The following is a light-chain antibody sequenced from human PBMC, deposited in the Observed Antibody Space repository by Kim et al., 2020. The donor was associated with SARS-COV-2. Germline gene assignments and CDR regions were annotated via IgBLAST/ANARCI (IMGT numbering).Light chain of an antibody. Sequence: QSVLTQPPSASGTPGQRVTISCSGSSSNIGSNTVNWYQQLPGTAPKLLIYSNNQRPSGVPDRFSGSKSGTSASLAINGLQSEDEAEYYCAAWDDSLNGVFGDGTQLTVL. CDR3: AAWDDSLNGV. J-gene: IGLJ3*02. CDR1: SSNIGSNT. CDR2: SNN. V-gene: IGLV1-44*01.